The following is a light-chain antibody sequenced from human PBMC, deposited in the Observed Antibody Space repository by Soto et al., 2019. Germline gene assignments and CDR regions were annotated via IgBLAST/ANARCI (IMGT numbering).Light chain of an antibody. CDR1: QSVSSN. CDR2: GAS. CDR3: QQYGNWPLT. J-gene: IGKJ4*01. Sequence: EIVMTQSPATLSVSPGDRATFSCRASQSVSSNLAWYQQKPGQAPRLLIYGASTRATGFPARFSGSGSGTEFTLTISSLQSEDFAVYYCQQYGNWPLTFGGGTKVDIK. V-gene: IGKV3-15*01.